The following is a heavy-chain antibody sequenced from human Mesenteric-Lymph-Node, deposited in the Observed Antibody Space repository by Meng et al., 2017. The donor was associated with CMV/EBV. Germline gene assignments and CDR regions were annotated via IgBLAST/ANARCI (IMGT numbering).Heavy chain of an antibody. D-gene: IGHD5/OR15-5a*01. CDR1: GFTFSSYS. J-gene: IGHJ6*02. V-gene: IGHV3-48*04. Sequence: GESLKISCAASGFTFSSYSMNWVRQAPGKGLEWVAYIGTGSTKYYADSLAGRFTVSRDDAKNSLYLQMNSLRGEETAVYFCVRDPVVSGLDVWGQGTTVTVSS. CDR2: IGTGSTK. CDR3: VRDPVVSGLDV.